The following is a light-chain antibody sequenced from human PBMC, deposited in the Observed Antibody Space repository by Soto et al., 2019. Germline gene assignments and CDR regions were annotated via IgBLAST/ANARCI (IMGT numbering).Light chain of an antibody. CDR2: WAS. V-gene: IGKV4-1*01. CDR1: QSVLYSSNNKNY. J-gene: IGKJ1*01. Sequence: DIVMTQSPDSLAVSLGERATINCKSSQSVLYSSNNKNYLAWYQQKPGQPPKLLIYWASTRESGVPDRFSGSGSGTDFTLTIGSLQAEDVAVYYCQKYYSTEWTFGQGTKVEIK. CDR3: QKYYSTEWT.